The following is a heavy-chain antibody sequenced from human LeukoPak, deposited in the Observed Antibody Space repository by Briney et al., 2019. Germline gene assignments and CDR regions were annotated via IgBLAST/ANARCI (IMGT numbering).Heavy chain of an antibody. D-gene: IGHD3-22*01. V-gene: IGHV3-23*01. CDR2: ISGSGANT. J-gene: IGHJ4*02. CDR3: AKPKYDSSGYYGLLNY. CDR1: GFTLSSYA. Sequence: GGSLRLSCAASGFTLSSYAMNWVRQAPGKGLEWVSAISGSGANTYYADSVKGRFTISRDNSKNTVYLQMNSLRAEDTAVYYCAKPKYDSSGYYGLLNYWGQGTLVTVSS.